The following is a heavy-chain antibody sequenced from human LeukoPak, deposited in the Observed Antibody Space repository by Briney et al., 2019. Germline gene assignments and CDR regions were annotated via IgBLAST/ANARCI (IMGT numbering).Heavy chain of an antibody. J-gene: IGHJ4*02. CDR3: AGESSSWSFDY. D-gene: IGHD6-13*01. CDR2: ISTYNDDR. V-gene: IGHV1-3*04. Sequence: ASVKVSCKASGYTFTTYAIHWVRQAPGQRLEWMGWISTYNDDRKYSPKFQGRVTMTTDTSTSTAYMELRSLRSDDTAVYYCAGESSSWSFDYWGQGTLVTVSS. CDR1: GYTFTTYA.